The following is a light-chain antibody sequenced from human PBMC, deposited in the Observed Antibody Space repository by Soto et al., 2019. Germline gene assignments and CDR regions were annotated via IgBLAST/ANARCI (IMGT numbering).Light chain of an antibody. J-gene: IGKJ1*01. V-gene: IGKV3-15*01. CDR3: QQYSSWLWT. CDR2: GAS. CDR1: QSVGTK. Sequence: IVMTQSPATLSVSPGERANLSCRASQSVGTKLAWYQQTPGQAPRLLIYGASNRATGVPARISGSVSGTEFTLTIASLQSEDFAVCYCQQYSSWLWTFGQGTKVDIK.